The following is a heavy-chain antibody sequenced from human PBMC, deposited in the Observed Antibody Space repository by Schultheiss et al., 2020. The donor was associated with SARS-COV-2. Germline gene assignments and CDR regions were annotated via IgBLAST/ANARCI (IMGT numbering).Heavy chain of an antibody. D-gene: IGHD1-26*01. Sequence: SQTLSLTCAISGDSVSSNSAAWNWIRQSPSRGLEWLGRTYYRSKWYNDYAVSVKSRITINPDTSKNQFSLKLSSVTAADTAVYYCASLGGSYETAVDYWGQGTLVTVSS. CDR1: GDSVSSNSAA. CDR3: ASLGGSYETAVDY. V-gene: IGHV6-1*01. CDR2: TYYRSKWYN. J-gene: IGHJ4*02.